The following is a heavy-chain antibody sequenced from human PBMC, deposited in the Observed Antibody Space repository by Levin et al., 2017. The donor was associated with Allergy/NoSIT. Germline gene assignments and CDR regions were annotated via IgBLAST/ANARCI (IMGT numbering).Heavy chain of an antibody. CDR3: AGVHVRNYYYDYGMDG. CDR2: IYYSGST. V-gene: IGHV4-39*07. Sequence: SETLSLTCTVSGGSISSSSYYWGWIRQPPGTGLEWIGSIYYSGSTYYNPSLKSRVTISVDTSKNQFSLKLSSVTAAATAVYYCAGVHVRNYYYDYGMDGWGQGTTVTVSS. CDR1: GGSISSSSYY. J-gene: IGHJ6*02.